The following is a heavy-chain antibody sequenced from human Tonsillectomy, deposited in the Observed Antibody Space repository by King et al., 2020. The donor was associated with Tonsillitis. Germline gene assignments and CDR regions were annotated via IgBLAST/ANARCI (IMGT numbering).Heavy chain of an antibody. CDR3: ARTSYDSSGYYPDY. CDR2: IYYSGST. CDR1: GGSISSYY. D-gene: IGHD3-22*01. Sequence: VQLQESGPGLVKPSETLSLTCTVSGGSISSYYWSWIRQPPGKGLEWIGYIYYSGSTNYNPSLKSRVTISVDTSKNQFSLKLSSVTAADTAVYYCARTSYDSSGYYPDYWGQGTLVTVSS. V-gene: IGHV4-59*08. J-gene: IGHJ4*02.